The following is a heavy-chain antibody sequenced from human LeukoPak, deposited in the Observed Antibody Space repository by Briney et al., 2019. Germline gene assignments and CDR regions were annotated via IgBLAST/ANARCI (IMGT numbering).Heavy chain of an antibody. J-gene: IGHJ4*02. D-gene: IGHD2-2*01. CDR3: ARVYVEYQLRVFDY. CDR1: GYSISSGYY. V-gene: IGHV4-38-2*02. CDR2: IYHSGST. Sequence: SETLSLTCTVSGYSISSGYYWGWIRQPPGKGLEWIGSIYHSGSTYYNPSLKSRGTISVDTSKNQFSLKLSSVSAADTAVYYCARVYVEYQLRVFDYWGQGTLVTVSS.